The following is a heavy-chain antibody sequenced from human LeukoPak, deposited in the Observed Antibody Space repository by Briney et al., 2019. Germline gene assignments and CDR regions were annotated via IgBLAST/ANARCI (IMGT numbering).Heavy chain of an antibody. D-gene: IGHD2-8*02. J-gene: IGHJ6*03. V-gene: IGHV3-30*02. CDR3: AKDPGANVSGFHMDV. CDR1: GFTFRNYG. CDR2: IWSDGNNR. Sequence: TGGSLRLSCATSGFTFRNYGMHWVRQATGKGLEWVSFIWSDGNNRFYADSVKGRFTISRDNSKNMLYLQMDSLSPEETAVYYCAKDPGANVSGFHMDVWGKGTTVIVSS.